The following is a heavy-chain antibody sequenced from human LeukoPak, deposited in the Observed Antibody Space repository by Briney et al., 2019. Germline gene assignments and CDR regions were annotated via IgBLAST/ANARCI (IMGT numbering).Heavy chain of an antibody. J-gene: IGHJ4*02. CDR2: IYYSGST. Sequence: SETLSLTCTVSGGSISSYYWSWIRQPPGKGLEWIGYIYYSGSTNYNPSLKSRVTISVDTSKNQFSLKLSSVTAADTAVYYCARSIGYSSGWLGYWGQGTLVTVS. D-gene: IGHD6-19*01. CDR3: ARSIGYSSGWLGY. CDR1: GGSISSYY. V-gene: IGHV4-59*01.